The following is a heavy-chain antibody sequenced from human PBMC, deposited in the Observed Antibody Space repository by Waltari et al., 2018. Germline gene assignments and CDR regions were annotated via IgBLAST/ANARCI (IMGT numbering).Heavy chain of an antibody. CDR3: AGGPQRGA. CDR2: IFRGGGT. CDR1: GFTVSNNY. J-gene: IGHJ5*02. V-gene: IGHV3-53*02. Sequence: EVRLVETGGGLIQPGGSLRLYCAASGFTVSNNYMSWVRQAPGKGLEWVSCIFRGGGTYYADSVKGRFSFSRDTSKNTVYLQMNSLRADDTAVYYWAGGPQRGAWGQGTLVTVSS.